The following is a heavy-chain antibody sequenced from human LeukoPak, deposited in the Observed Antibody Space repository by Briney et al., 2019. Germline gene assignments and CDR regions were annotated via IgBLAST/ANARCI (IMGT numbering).Heavy chain of an antibody. D-gene: IGHD2-2*01. V-gene: IGHV4-59*01. CDR2: IYYSGST. Sequence: SETLSLTCTVSGGSISSYYWSWIRQPPGKGLEWIGYIYYSGSTNYNPSLKSRVTISVDTSKNQFSLKLSSVTAADTAVYYCATARGYCSSTSCYLFDYWGQGTLVTVSS. CDR1: GGSISSYY. CDR3: ATARGYCSSTSCYLFDY. J-gene: IGHJ4*02.